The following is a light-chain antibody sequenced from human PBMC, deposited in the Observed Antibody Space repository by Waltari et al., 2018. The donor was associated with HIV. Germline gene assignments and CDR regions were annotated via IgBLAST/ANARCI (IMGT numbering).Light chain of an antibody. V-gene: IGKV1-16*02. CDR1: QDITNL. J-gene: IGKJ4*01. CDR2: GAS. CDR3: QQYTSFPLT. Sequence: TWGASQDITNLLAWFQQRPGKAPKSLIYGASTVQAGVPSSKFSGAGSGTDFTLTITDLQPEDVATYYCQQYTSFPLTFGGGTAVEI.